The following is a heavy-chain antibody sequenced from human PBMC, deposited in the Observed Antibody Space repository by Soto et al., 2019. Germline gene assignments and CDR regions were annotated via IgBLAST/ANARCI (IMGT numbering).Heavy chain of an antibody. Sequence: QVQLQESGPGLVKPSETLSLTCTVSGGSVSSGNFYWSWIRQPPGKGLEWIGYIHNSGSTNYNFSLKSRVSISVDMSKNQFSLKLTSVTAADTAVYYCARMVPYSGSLGTWGQGTLVTVSS. V-gene: IGHV4-61*01. CDR2: IHNSGST. D-gene: IGHD1-26*01. CDR1: GGSVSSGNFY. CDR3: ARMVPYSGSLGT. J-gene: IGHJ5*02.